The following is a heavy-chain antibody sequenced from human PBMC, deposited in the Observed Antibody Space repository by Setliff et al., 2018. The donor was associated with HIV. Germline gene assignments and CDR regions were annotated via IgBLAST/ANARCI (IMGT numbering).Heavy chain of an antibody. CDR2: FADSAVIT. CDR1: GFSFASHA. V-gene: IGHV3-23*01. D-gene: IGHD6-19*01. CDR3: AKDLGTYSSGRALDS. J-gene: IGHJ4*02. Sequence: GESLKISCEGSGFSFASHAMTWVRQAPGKGLEWVSTFADSAVITLYADSVKGRFTMSRDNSKNTLYLHMTGLRADDTAIYYCAKDLGTYSSGRALDSWGQGALVTVS.